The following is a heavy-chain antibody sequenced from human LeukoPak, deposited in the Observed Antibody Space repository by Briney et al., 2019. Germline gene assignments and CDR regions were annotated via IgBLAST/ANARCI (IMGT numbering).Heavy chain of an antibody. CDR3: ARAPTYGSGSSFDY. CDR2: ISSSDRTI. D-gene: IGHD3-10*01. Sequence: GGSLRLSCAASGFTFRDYDMTWIRQAPGKGLEWVSYISSSDRTIYNAESVKGRFTISRDNAKNSLYLQMNSLRAEDTAVYYCARAPTYGSGSSFDYWGQGTLVAVSS. CDR1: GFTFRDYD. J-gene: IGHJ4*02. V-gene: IGHV3-11*01.